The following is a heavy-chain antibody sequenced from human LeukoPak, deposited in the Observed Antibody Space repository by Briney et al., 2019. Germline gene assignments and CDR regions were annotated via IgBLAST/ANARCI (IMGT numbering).Heavy chain of an antibody. CDR2: ISGNGGST. Sequence: GGSLRLSCVASGFTPSTYAMNWVRQAPGKGLEWVSTISGNGGSTYYADSVKGRFTISRDNSRNTLYLQMNSLRAEDTAVYYCAKNMGTAMVPGSWGQGTLVPVSS. CDR1: GFTPSTYA. V-gene: IGHV3-23*01. J-gene: IGHJ5*02. D-gene: IGHD5-18*01. CDR3: AKNMGTAMVPGS.